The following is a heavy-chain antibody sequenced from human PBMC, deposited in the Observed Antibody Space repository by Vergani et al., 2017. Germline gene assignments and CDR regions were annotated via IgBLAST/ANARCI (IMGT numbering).Heavy chain of an antibody. CDR1: GGSLSGYF. CDR2: ITAIGSA. CDR3: ASRRPRLXLGSKSNAGTFDS. V-gene: IGHV4-34*02. D-gene: IGHD3-10*01. Sequence: QVHLQQRGAGVLKPSETLSLTCGVIGGSLSGYFWSWIRQSPGRGLEWIGEITAIGSAKYSPSATSRVTISVDTSRGEFTLTVTSVTAADTGLYFCASRRPRLXLGSKSNAGTFDSWGQGTLVIVSS. J-gene: IGHJ4*02.